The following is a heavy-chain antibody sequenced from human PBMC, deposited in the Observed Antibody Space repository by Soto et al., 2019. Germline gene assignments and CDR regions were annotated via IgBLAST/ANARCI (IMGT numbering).Heavy chain of an antibody. Sequence: PAGSLRLSCAASGFTFSSYWMSWVRQGPGKGLEWVANIKQEGSEKYYVDSVKGRFTISRYNAKKSLYLQKTSLKAKNKAVYFFPRQRTWVVSQAHFDV. J-gene: IGHJ3*01. CDR3: PRQRTWVVSQAHFDV. CDR1: GFTFSSYW. D-gene: IGHD2-8*02. CDR2: IKQEGSEK. V-gene: IGHV3-7*01.